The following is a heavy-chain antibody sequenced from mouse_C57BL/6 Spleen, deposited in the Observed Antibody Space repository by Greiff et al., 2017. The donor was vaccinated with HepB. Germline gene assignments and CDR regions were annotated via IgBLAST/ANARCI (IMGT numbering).Heavy chain of an antibody. D-gene: IGHD2-4*01. Sequence: LVESGAELARPGASVKMSCKASGYTFTSYTMHWVKQRPGQGLEWIGYINPSSGYTKYNQKFKDKATLTADKSSSTAYMQLSSLTSEDSAVYYCARWDYDYDGGFDYWGQGTTLTVSS. CDR3: ARWDYDYDGGFDY. J-gene: IGHJ2*01. CDR1: GYTFTSYT. CDR2: INPSSGYT. V-gene: IGHV1-4*01.